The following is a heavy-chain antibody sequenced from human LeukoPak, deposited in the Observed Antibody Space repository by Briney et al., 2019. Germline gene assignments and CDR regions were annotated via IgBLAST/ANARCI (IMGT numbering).Heavy chain of an antibody. CDR3: ARDSTGTAFDP. Sequence: PSETLSLTCIVSGASISSYYWSWIRHPAGKELEWIGRLQPSGATNYNPSLESRVTMSVDTSKNQFSLSLTSVTAADMAVYYCARDSTGTAFDPWGQGTLVTVSS. CDR1: GASISSYY. D-gene: IGHD1-14*01. J-gene: IGHJ5*02. CDR2: LQPSGAT. V-gene: IGHV4-4*07.